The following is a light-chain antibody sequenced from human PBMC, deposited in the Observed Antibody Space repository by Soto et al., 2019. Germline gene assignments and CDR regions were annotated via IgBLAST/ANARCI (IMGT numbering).Light chain of an antibody. CDR1: QDISNY. V-gene: IGKV1-33*01. J-gene: IGKJ3*01. CDR2: DAS. Sequence: DIQMTQSPSSPSASVGDRVTITCQASQDISNYLNWYQQKPGKAPKLLIYDASNLETGVPSRFSGSGSGTDFTFTISSLQPEDIATYYCQQYDNLPSATFGPGTKVDIK. CDR3: QQYDNLPSAT.